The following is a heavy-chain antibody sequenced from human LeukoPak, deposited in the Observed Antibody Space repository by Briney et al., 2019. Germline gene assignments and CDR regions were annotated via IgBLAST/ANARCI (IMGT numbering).Heavy chain of an antibody. Sequence: GGSLRLSCAASGVTFSSHAMSWVRQAPGKGLEWVSGITGSGSSTYYAESVKGRFTISRDNSKNMAYLQMNSLRADDTAVYYCASRPPSETYFAVFDYWGQGTLVTVSS. J-gene: IGHJ4*02. V-gene: IGHV3-23*01. CDR3: ASRPPSETYFAVFDY. CDR1: GVTFSSHA. CDR2: ITGSGSST. D-gene: IGHD2/OR15-2a*01.